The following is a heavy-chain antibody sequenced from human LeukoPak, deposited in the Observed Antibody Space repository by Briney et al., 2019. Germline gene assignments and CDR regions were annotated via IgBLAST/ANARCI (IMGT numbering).Heavy chain of an antibody. V-gene: IGHV3-48*01. CDR1: GFTFSSYW. D-gene: IGHD3-3*01. CDR2: ISSSRSTI. J-gene: IGHJ6*02. Sequence: PGGSLRLSCAASGFTFSSYWMNWARQAPGKGLEWVSYISSSRSTIYYADSVKGRFTISRDDAKSALYLQMNSLRVEDTALYYCARGYDFWSGTRRMDVWGQGTTVTVFS. CDR3: ARGYDFWSGTRRMDV.